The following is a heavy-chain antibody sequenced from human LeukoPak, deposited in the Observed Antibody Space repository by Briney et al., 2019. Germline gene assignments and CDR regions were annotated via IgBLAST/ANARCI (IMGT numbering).Heavy chain of an antibody. CDR1: GFIFKNYG. CDR3: ARVEGGSKRSYFDY. D-gene: IGHD1-26*01. CDR2: IGVSGSVI. Sequence: GESLRLSCAASGFIFKNYGMTWVRQAPVKGLEWVSYIGVSGSVIYYADSMKGRFTISRDNAKNSLYLQVNSLTDEDTAVYYCARVEGGSKRSYFDYWGQGTLVTVSS. V-gene: IGHV3-48*02. J-gene: IGHJ4*02.